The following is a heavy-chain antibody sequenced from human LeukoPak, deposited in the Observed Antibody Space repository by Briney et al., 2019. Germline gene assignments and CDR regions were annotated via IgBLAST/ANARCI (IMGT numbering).Heavy chain of an antibody. V-gene: IGHV4-4*02. CDR3: ARDPGIAGALPLNAFDI. CDR1: GGSISSNNW. D-gene: IGHD1-26*01. Sequence: PSGTLSLTCAVSGGSISSNNWWSWVRPPPGKGLEWLGETYHSGSTNYNPSLKSRLTISGDKAKNQFSLKMTSVTAADTAVYYCARDPGIAGALPLNAFDIWGQGTMVTVSS. J-gene: IGHJ3*02. CDR2: TYHSGST.